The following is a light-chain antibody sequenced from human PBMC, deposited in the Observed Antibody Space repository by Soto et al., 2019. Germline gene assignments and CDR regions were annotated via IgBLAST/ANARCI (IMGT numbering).Light chain of an antibody. J-gene: IGKJ2*01. CDR2: DAS. CDR3: QQRSDWPRT. V-gene: IGKV3-11*01. Sequence: EIVLTQSPATLSLSPGERATLSCRASQSIYSYLAWYQQKPGQAPRLLIYDASIRATGIPATFSASGSGTDFTLTISSLEPEDFAVYYGQQRSDWPRTFGRGNKLEIK. CDR1: QSIYSY.